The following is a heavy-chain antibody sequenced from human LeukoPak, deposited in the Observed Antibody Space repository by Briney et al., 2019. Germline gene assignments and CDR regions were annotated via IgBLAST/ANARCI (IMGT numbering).Heavy chain of an antibody. Sequence: ASVKVSCKASGYTFTSYGISWVRQAPGQGLEWMGWISDYDGNTNYAQKLQGRVTMTTDTSTSTAYMELRSLRSDDTAVYYCARVSPYYYDSSGYYFARWFDPWGQGTLVTVSS. V-gene: IGHV1-18*01. D-gene: IGHD3-22*01. J-gene: IGHJ5*02. CDR2: ISDYDGNT. CDR3: ARVSPYYYDSSGYYFARWFDP. CDR1: GYTFTSYG.